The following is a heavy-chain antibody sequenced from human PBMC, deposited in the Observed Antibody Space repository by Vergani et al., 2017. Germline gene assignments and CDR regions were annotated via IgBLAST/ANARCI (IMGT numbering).Heavy chain of an antibody. D-gene: IGHD3-10*01. V-gene: IGHV3-48*01. CDR2: ISSSSGTI. Sequence: EVQLVESGGGLVQPGGSPRLSCVASGFTFSSYSMNWVRQAPGKGLEWVSYISSSSGTIYYADSLKGRFTISRYNAKNSLYLQMNCRRAEDTAVYYCARDSAYYGSGNVDYWGQGTLVTVSS. CDR3: ARDSAYYGSGNVDY. J-gene: IGHJ4*02. CDR1: GFTFSSYS.